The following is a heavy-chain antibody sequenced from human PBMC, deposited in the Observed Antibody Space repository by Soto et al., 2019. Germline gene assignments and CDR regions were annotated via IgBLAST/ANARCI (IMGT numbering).Heavy chain of an antibody. Sequence: GESLKISCKASGYGFTNYWITWVRQMPGKGLEWMGKIDPSDSQTNYSPSFQGHVTISADRSINTAYLQWNSLKASDTAMYYCTRLSMARYFYYGMDVWGQGTTVTVSS. CDR2: IDPSDSQT. J-gene: IGHJ6*02. CDR3: TRLSMARYFYYGMDV. D-gene: IGHD5-12*01. V-gene: IGHV5-10-1*01. CDR1: GYGFTNYW.